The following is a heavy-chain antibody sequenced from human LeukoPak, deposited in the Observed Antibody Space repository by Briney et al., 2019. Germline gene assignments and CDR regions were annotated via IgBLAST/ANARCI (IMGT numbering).Heavy chain of an antibody. J-gene: IGHJ4*02. CDR2: IYYSGST. D-gene: IGHD3-9*01. V-gene: IGHV4-38-2*02. CDR3: ARVLKGYDILTGYYYYFDY. CDR1: GYSISSGYY. Sequence: SETLSLTCTVSGYSISSGYYCGWIRQPPGKGLEWNGSIYYSGSTYYNPSLKSRVTISVDTSKNQFSLKLSSVTAADTAVYYCARVLKGYDILTGYYYYFDYWGQGTLVTVSS.